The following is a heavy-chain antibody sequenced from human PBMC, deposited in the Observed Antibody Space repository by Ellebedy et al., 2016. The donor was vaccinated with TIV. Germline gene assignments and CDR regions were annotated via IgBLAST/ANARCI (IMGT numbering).Heavy chain of an antibody. J-gene: IGHJ3*01. V-gene: IGHV4-59*01. Sequence: SETLSLTXTVSGGSITSYSWTWIRQSPEKGLEWIGDIHYTGSTYYNPSLKSRVIISLDTSKMQISLRLSSVTAADTGVYYCARTTAFDVWGQGTMVTVSS. CDR1: GGSITSYS. CDR2: IHYTGST. D-gene: IGHD1-14*01. CDR3: ARTTAFDV.